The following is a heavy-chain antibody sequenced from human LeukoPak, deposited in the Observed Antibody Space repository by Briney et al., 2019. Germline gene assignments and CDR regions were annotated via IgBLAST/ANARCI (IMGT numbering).Heavy chain of an antibody. CDR1: GYTFTSYY. CDR2: INPSGGST. D-gene: IGHD6-19*01. V-gene: IGHV1-46*01. J-gene: IGHJ5*02. Sequence: ASVKVSCKASGYTFTSYYMHWVRQAPGQGLEWMGIINPSGGSTSYAQKFQGRVTMTRDMSTSTVYMELSSLRSEDTAVYYCARGALIAVAGEGWFDPWGQGTLVTVSS. CDR3: ARGALIAVAGEGWFDP.